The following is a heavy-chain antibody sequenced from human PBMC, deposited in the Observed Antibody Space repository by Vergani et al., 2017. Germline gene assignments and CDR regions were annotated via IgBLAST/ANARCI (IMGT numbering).Heavy chain of an antibody. J-gene: IGHJ4*02. CDR3: ARHCRGGGGCGDY. D-gene: IGHD3-16*01. V-gene: IGHV4-61*02. CDR2: IYTSGST. CDR1: GGSISSGSYY. Sequence: QVQLQESGPGLVKPSQTLSLTCTVSGGSISSGSYYWSWIRQPAGKGLEWIGRIYTSGSTNYNPSLKSRVTISVDTSKNQFSLKLSSVTAADTAVYYCARHCRGGGGCGDYWGQGTLVTVSS.